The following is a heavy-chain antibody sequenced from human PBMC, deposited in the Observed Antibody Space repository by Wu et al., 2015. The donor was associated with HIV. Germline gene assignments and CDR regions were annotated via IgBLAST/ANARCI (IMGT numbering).Heavy chain of an antibody. V-gene: IGHV1-69*12. J-gene: IGHJ4*02. CDR2: IIPIFGTA. CDR1: GGTFSSYA. CDR3: ARENSRDGYNYYYFDY. D-gene: IGHD5-24*01. Sequence: QVQLVQSGAEVKKPGSSVKVSCKASGGTFSSYAISWVRQAPGQGLEWMGGIIPIFGTANYAQKFQGRVTITADESTSTAYMELSSLRSEDTAVYYCARENSRDGYNYYYFDYWGQGTLVTVSS.